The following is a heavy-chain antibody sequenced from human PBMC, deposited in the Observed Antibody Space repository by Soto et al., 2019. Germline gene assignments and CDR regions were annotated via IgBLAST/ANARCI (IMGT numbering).Heavy chain of an antibody. D-gene: IGHD3-10*01. J-gene: IGHJ4*02. CDR1: GFTFSSSW. CDR3: ARGPTGWFGYDY. Sequence: EVQLVESGGGLVQPGGSLRLSCAASGFTFSSSWMHWVRQAPGKGLVWVSRINSGASTTNYADSVKGRFTISRDNAKNTLYLQMDSLTAEDTAVYYCARGPTGWFGYDYWGQGTLVTGSS. CDR2: INSGASTT. V-gene: IGHV3-74*01.